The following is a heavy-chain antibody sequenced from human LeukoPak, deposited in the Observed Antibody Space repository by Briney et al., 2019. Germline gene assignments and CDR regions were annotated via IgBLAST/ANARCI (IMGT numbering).Heavy chain of an antibody. V-gene: IGHV4-61*02. Sequence: SQTLSLTCTVSGGSISSGNYYWSWIRQPAGMGLEWIGRMYISGGTDYNPSLKSRLTISIDTWKNQFYLRLSSVTSARTAVYYCARVRRNSGNKYFDPWGQGTRVTVSS. J-gene: IGHJ5*02. D-gene: IGHD5-12*01. CDR2: MYISGGT. CDR3: ARVRRNSGNKYFDP. CDR1: GGSISSGNYY.